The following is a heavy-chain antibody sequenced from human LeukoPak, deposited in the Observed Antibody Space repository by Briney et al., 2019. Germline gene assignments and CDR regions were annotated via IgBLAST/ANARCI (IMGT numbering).Heavy chain of an antibody. CDR1: GYTFTTYS. CDR3: ARTYNWNDGGWFDP. D-gene: IGHD1-1*01. V-gene: IGHV1-18*01. Sequence: GASVKVSCKASGYTFTTYSITWVRQAPGQGLEWMGWISAYNGNTNYAQKFQGRVTMTTDTSTSTAYMELRSLGSDDTAVYYCARTYNWNDGGWFDPWGQGTLVTVSS. CDR2: ISAYNGNT. J-gene: IGHJ5*02.